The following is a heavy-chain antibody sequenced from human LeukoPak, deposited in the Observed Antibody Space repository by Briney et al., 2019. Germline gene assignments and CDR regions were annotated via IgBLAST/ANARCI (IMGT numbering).Heavy chain of an antibody. CDR1: RFTFSSYW. V-gene: IGHV3-74*01. CDR2: INTDGSST. Sequence: GSLRLSCAASRFTFSSYWMHWVRQAPGKGLVWVSRINTDGSSTSYADSVKGRFTISRDNAKNTLYLEMNSLRAEDTAVYYCARDSSWLVYGFDVWGQGTKVTVSS. D-gene: IGHD6-19*01. CDR3: ARDSSWLVYGFDV. J-gene: IGHJ6*02.